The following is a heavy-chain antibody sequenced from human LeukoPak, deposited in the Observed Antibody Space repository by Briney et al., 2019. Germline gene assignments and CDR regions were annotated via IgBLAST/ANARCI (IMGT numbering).Heavy chain of an antibody. J-gene: IGHJ4*02. V-gene: IGHV3-9*03. CDR1: GFTFDDYA. CDR3: AKGRSGYYYGLGPLDY. CDR2: ISWNSGNI. D-gene: IGHD3-10*01. Sequence: GGSLRLSCAGSGFTFDDYAMHWVRQAPGKGLEWVSVISWNSGNIGYADSVKGRFIVSRDNAKNSLYLQMNSLRDEDMALYYCAKGRSGYYYGLGPLDYWGQGTLVTVSS.